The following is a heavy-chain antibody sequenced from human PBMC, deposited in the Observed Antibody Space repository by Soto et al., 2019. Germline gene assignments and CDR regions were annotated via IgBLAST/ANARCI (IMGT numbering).Heavy chain of an antibody. V-gene: IGHV4-31*03. CDR2: IYYSGST. CDR3: ARERYSSGSFDY. D-gene: IGHD6-19*01. Sequence: QVQLQESGPGLVKPSQTLSLTCTVSGGSISSGGYYWSWIRQHPGKGLEWIGYIYYSGSTYYNPSLKSRLTIAVDTSKNQFSLKLSSVTAADTAVYYCARERYSSGSFDYWGQGTLVTVSS. CDR1: GGSISSGGYY. J-gene: IGHJ4*02.